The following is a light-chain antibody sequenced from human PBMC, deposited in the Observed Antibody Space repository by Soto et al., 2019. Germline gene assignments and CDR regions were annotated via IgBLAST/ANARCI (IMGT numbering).Light chain of an antibody. Sequence: QSALTQPRSVSGSPGQSVTFSCTGTSGDIGAYNYVSWYQSHPGKAPKMMIYDVNKRPSGVPDRFSGSKSGNTASLTISWLQAEDEADYYCCSYAHTSRVFGGGTKVTVL. J-gene: IGLJ3*02. CDR2: DVN. CDR3: CSYAHTSRV. V-gene: IGLV2-11*01. CDR1: SGDIGAYNY.